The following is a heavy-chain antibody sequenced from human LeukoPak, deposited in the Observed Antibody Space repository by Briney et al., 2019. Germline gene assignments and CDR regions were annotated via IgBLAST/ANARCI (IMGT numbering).Heavy chain of an antibody. Sequence: GGSLRLSCAASGFTFSSYDTHWVRQATGKGLEWVSAIGTAGDTYYPGSVKGRFTISRENAKNSLYLQMNSLRAGDTAVYYCAREDRTGTVDYWGQGTLVTVSS. J-gene: IGHJ4*02. D-gene: IGHD1-7*01. CDR1: GFTFSSYD. V-gene: IGHV3-13*01. CDR2: IGTAGDT. CDR3: AREDRTGTVDY.